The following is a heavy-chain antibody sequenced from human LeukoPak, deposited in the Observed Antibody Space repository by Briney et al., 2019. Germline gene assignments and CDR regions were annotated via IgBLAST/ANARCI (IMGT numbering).Heavy chain of an antibody. D-gene: IGHD4-17*01. CDR3: AKSRTTVTSSFDC. Sequence: GGSLRLSCVASGFGFSSYAMSWVRQAPGKGLEWVSAISASAAAKVDAGSVRGRFTISRGNSKNTLYLEMNSLRADDTAVYYCAKSRTTVTSSFDCWGQGTLVTVSS. V-gene: IGHV3-23*01. CDR2: ISASAAAK. J-gene: IGHJ4*02. CDR1: GFGFSSYA.